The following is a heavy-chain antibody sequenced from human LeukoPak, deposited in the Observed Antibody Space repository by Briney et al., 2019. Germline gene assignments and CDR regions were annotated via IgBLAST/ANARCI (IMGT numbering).Heavy chain of an antibody. V-gene: IGHV1-2*02. D-gene: IGHD5-18*01. CDR3: ARAYTATPLRPFDY. CDR1: GYTFTGYY. Sequence: ASVTVSCKASGYTFTGYYMHWVRQAPGQGLEWMGWINPNSGGTNYAQKFQGRVTMTRDTSISTAYMELSRLRSDDTAVYYCARAYTATPLRPFDYWGQGTLVTVSS. CDR2: INPNSGGT. J-gene: IGHJ4*02.